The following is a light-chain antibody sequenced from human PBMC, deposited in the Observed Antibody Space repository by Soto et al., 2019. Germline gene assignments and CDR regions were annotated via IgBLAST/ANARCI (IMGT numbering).Light chain of an antibody. CDR1: QSIITY. Sequence: DLQMTQSPSSLSASVGDRVTITCRASQSIITYLNWYQQKPGKAPKLLISAASSLQSGVPSRFSGSGSGTDFTLTISSLQPEDFATYYCQHSYSSPLTFGGGTKVEIK. J-gene: IGKJ4*01. V-gene: IGKV1-39*01. CDR2: AAS. CDR3: QHSYSSPLT.